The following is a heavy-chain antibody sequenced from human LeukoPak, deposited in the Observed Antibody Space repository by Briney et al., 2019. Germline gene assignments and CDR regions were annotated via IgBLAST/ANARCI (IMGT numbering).Heavy chain of an antibody. CDR1: GVSVSDGRYY. J-gene: IGHJ3*02. Sequence: PSQTLSLTCNVSGVSVSDGRYYWTWIRQHPGKGLEWIGYRYYSGSAKYNPSLKSRLTISIDTSKNQFSLQLSSVTAADTATYYCATPYCIVISCLDVFNMWGQGTRVTVSS. CDR2: RYYSGSA. D-gene: IGHD2-15*01. CDR3: ATPYCIVISCLDVFNM. V-gene: IGHV4-31*03.